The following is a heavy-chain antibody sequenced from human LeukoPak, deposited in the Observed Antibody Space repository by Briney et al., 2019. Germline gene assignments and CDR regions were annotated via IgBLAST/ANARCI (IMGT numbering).Heavy chain of an antibody. CDR1: GGSFSGYY. D-gene: IGHD1-1*01. V-gene: IGHV4-34*01. CDR2: INHSGST. Sequence: PSETLSLTCAVYGGSFSGYYWSWLRQPPRKGLEWIGEINHSGSTNYNPSLKSRVTISVDTSKNQFSLKVSSVTAADTAEYYCARRAWNYYYYYMDVWGKGTTVTISS. J-gene: IGHJ6*03. CDR3: ARRAWNYYYYYMDV.